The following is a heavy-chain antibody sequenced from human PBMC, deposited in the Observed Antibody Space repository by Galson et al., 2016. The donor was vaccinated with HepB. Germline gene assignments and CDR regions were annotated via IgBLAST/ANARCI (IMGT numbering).Heavy chain of an antibody. D-gene: IGHD3-16*02. V-gene: IGHV5-10-1*01. CDR3: ARRSASGFSVSDTYRDGMDV. CDR2: IMPSASYP. Sequence: QSGAEVKKPGESLRISCKGSGYSFTTHWITWVRQMPGTGLEWMGTIMPSASYPTYSPSFHGHSTIASDKAVGTAYLQWSSLTASATAMYYCARRSASGFSVSDTYRDGMDVWGQGTTVTVS. J-gene: IGHJ6*02. CDR1: GYSFTTHW.